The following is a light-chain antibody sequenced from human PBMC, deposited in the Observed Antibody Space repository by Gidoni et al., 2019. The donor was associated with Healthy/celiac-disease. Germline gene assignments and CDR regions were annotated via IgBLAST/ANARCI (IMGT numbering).Light chain of an antibody. CDR3: RXXXNLXXT. V-gene: IGKV1-33*01. CDR1: QDISNY. CDR2: DAS. Sequence: MTQSPSSMSASVGDRVPITCQASQDISNYLKWYQQKPGKAPKLLIYDASNLETGVPSRFXXSGXXTDFXXTIXXXQPXXIAXXXCRXXXNLXXTFXXXTKVEIK. J-gene: IGKJ1*01.